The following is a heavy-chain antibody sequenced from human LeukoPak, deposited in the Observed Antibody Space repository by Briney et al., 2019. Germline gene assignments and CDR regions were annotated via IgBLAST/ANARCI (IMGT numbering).Heavy chain of an antibody. CDR2: INPNSGGT. Sequence: ASVKVSYKASGYTFTGYHMHWVRQAPGRGLEWMGWINPNSGGTNYAQKFQGRVTMTRDTSISTAYMELSRLRSDDTAVYYCARPTQSIYYDSSGYQRGDFNPWGQGTLVTVSS. D-gene: IGHD3-22*01. CDR3: ARPTQSIYYDSSGYQRGDFNP. J-gene: IGHJ5*02. CDR1: GYTFTGYH. V-gene: IGHV1-2*02.